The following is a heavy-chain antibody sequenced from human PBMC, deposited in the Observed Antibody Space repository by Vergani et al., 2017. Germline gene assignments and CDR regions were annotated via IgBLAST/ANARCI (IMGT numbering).Heavy chain of an antibody. D-gene: IGHD3-16*01. V-gene: IGHV3-21*01. J-gene: IGHJ3*02. CDR2: ISSSSSYI. Sequence: EVQLVESGGGLVKPGGSLRLSCAASGFTFSSYSMNWVRQAPGKGLEWVSSISSSSSYIYYADSVKGRFTISRDNAKNSLYLQMNSLRAEDTAVYYCARESPGGEAFDIWGQGTMVTVSS. CDR3: ARESPGGEAFDI. CDR1: GFTFSSYS.